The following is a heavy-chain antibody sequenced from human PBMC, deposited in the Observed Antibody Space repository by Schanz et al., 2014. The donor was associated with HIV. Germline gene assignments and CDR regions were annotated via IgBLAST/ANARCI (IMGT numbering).Heavy chain of an antibody. Sequence: EVQLEESGGGLVKPGGSLRLSCVASGFPFSNFAMSWVRQDPGRGLEWVSAISTGGERTFYADSVKGRFTISRDNSKNTLYLQMTTLRTEDTAVYYCAKPEYDSSGNSQSHFDYWGQGTLVTVSS. V-gene: IGHV3-23*04. CDR1: GFPFSNFA. D-gene: IGHD3-22*01. J-gene: IGHJ4*02. CDR3: AKPEYDSSGNSQSHFDY. CDR2: ISTGGERT.